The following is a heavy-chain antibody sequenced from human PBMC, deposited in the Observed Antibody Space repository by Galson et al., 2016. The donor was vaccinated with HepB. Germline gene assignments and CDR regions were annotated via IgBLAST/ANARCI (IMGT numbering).Heavy chain of an antibody. V-gene: IGHV3-7*03. Sequence: SLRLSCAASGFTFSDYYMSWIRQAPGKGLEWMANIKEDGSDKYYVDSVKGRFTISRDNAKNSLYLQMNSLRAEDTAVYYCVRFQRREPDNYWGQGTLVTVSS. D-gene: IGHD1-26*01. CDR1: GFTFSDYY. CDR3: VRFQRREPDNY. J-gene: IGHJ4*02. CDR2: IKEDGSDK.